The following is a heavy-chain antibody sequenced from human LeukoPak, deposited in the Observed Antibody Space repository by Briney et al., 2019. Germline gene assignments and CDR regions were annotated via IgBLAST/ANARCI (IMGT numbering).Heavy chain of an antibody. D-gene: IGHD4-23*01. CDR3: ARWRPDYGGNQH. CDR1: GFTFSSYE. J-gene: IGHJ1*01. Sequence: GGSLRLSCAASGFTFSSYEMNWVRQAPGKGLEWVSYISSSGSTIYYADSVKGRFTISRDNAKNSLYLQMNSLRAEDTAVYYCARWRPDYGGNQHWSQGTLVTVSS. V-gene: IGHV3-48*03. CDR2: ISSSGSTI.